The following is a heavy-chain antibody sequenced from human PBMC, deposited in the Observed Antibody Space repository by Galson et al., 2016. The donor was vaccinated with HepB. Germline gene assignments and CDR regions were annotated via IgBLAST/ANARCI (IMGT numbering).Heavy chain of an antibody. J-gene: IGHJ4*02. CDR1: GFTFNNYG. D-gene: IGHD3-22*01. V-gene: IGHV3-33*06. CDR3: AKDLYYYDSSGQSFFDY. Sequence: SLRLSCAASGFTFNNYGMHWVRQAPGKGLEWVAVICYDGSNRYYVDSVKGRFTISRDNSKNTLYLQMNSLRAEDTAVYYCAKDLYYYDSSGQSFFDYWGQGTQVTVSS. CDR2: ICYDGSNR.